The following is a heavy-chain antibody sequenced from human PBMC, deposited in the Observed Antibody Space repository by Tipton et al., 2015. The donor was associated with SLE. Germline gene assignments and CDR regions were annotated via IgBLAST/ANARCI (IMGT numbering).Heavy chain of an antibody. D-gene: IGHD5-18*01. V-gene: IGHV4-31*03. CDR3: ATRGYYQWDPFEY. J-gene: IGHJ4*02. CDR1: SGSISSGGYY. Sequence: TLSLTCTVSSGSISSGGYYWSWLRHHPGKGLEWIGSIHHSGTTHYNPSLKSRFIISVGTSKNRFSLEVSSVTAADTALYYCATRGYYQWDPFEYWGQGALVTVSS. CDR2: IHHSGTT.